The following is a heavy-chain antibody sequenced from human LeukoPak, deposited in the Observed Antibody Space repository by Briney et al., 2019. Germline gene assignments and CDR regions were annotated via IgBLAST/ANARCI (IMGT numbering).Heavy chain of an antibody. J-gene: IGHJ5*02. CDR1: GGSISSYY. D-gene: IGHD4-17*01. CDR2: IYYTGST. V-gene: IGHV4-59*12. Sequence: SETLSLTCTVSGGSISSYYWSWIRQPPGKGLEWIGSIYYTGSTYYNPSLKSRVTISVDTSKNQFSLKLSSVTAADTAVYYCARSHDYGVNWFDPWGQGTLVTVSS. CDR3: ARSHDYGVNWFDP.